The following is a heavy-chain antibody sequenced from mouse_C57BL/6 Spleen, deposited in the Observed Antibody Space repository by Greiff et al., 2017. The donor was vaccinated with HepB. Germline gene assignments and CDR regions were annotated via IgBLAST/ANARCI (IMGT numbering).Heavy chain of an antibody. J-gene: IGHJ2*01. CDR3: ARDWGDYYGSSYGYFDY. Sequence: EVKLVESGGGLVKPGGSLKLSCAASGFTFSSYAMSWVRQTPEKRLEWVATISDGGSYTYYPDNVKGRFTISRDNAKNNLYLQMSHLKSEDTAMYYCARDWGDYYGSSYGYFDYWGQGTTLTVSS. V-gene: IGHV5-4*01. CDR1: GFTFSSYA. CDR2: ISDGGSYT. D-gene: IGHD1-1*01.